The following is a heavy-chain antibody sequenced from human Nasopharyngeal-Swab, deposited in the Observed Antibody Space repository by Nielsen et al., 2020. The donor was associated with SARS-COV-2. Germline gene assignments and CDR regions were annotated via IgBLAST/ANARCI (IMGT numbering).Heavy chain of an antibody. V-gene: IGHV3-30*03. CDR2: ISYDGSNK. Sequence: WIRQPPGKGLEWVAVISYDGSNKYYADSVKGRFTISRDNSKNTLYLQMNSLRAEDTAVYYCARSIAAAGTSSGYYGMDVWGQGATVTVSS. CDR3: ARSIAAAGTSSGYYGMDV. D-gene: IGHD6-13*01. J-gene: IGHJ6*02.